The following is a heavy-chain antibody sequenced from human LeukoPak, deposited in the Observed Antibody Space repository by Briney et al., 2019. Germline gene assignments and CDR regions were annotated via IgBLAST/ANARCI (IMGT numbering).Heavy chain of an antibody. J-gene: IGHJ4*02. V-gene: IGHV3-7*01. Sequence: GGSLRLSCAASGFTFSTYWMSWVRQAPGKGLEWVANIKQDGSAKNYVDSAMGRFTIYRDSAKNSLYLQMNSLRAEDTAVYYCAVAAGWEQAYWGQGTLVTVSS. CDR1: GFTFSTYW. CDR3: AVAAGWEQAY. D-gene: IGHD1-26*01. CDR2: IKQDGSAK.